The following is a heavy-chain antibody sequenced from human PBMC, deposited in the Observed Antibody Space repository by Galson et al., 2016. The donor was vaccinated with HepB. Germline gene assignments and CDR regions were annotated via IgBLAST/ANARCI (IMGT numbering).Heavy chain of an antibody. Sequence: SLRLSCAASGFTFSIHDMHWVRQAPGKGLEWGSAIKTAGDTYYADSVKGRFTISRENAKNSLYLQMNSLRAGDTAVYYCARGKSLLTMPWNYGLDVWGKGTTVSVSS. CDR2: IKTAGDT. CDR3: ARGKSLLTMPWNYGLDV. CDR1: GFTFSIHD. V-gene: IGHV3-13*01. D-gene: IGHD4/OR15-4a*01. J-gene: IGHJ6*04.